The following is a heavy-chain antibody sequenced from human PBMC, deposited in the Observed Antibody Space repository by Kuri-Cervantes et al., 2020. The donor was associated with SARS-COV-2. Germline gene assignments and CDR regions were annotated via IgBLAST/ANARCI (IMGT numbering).Heavy chain of an antibody. CDR2: INPSGGST. D-gene: IGHD6-19*01. CDR3: ARDLGGKIAVAFYYYGMDV. CDR1: GYTFTSYY. Sequence: ASVKVSCKASGYTFTSYYMHWVRQAPGQGLEWMGIINPSGGSTSYAQKFQGRVTMTRDTSTSTVYMELSSLRSEDTAVYYCARDLGGKIAVAFYYYGMDVWGQGTTVTVSS. J-gene: IGHJ6*02. V-gene: IGHV1-46*01.